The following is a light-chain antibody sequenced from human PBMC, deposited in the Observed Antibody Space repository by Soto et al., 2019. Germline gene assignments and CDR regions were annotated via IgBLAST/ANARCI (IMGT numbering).Light chain of an antibody. J-gene: IGLJ3*02. Sequence: QAVVTQPPSASGTPGQRVTISCSGSSSDVGGYNYVSWYQQHPGKVPKLMICEVTNRPPGVSNRFSGSKSGNTASLTISGLQTEDEADYYCSSYTSSSTWVFGGGTKVTVL. CDR2: EVT. CDR1: SSDVGGYNY. CDR3: SSYTSSSTWV. V-gene: IGLV2-14*01.